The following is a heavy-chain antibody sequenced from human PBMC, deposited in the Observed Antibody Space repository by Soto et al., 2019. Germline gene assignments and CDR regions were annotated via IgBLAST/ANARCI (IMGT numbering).Heavy chain of an antibody. J-gene: IGHJ3*01. CDR2: ISIGSGSI. V-gene: IGHV3-48*02. D-gene: IGHD3-22*01. CDR1: GFTFSNYA. Sequence: EVHLVESGGGLVQPGGSLRVSCAASGFTFSNYAMNWVRQAPGKGLEWVSYISIGSGSIFYADSVKGRFTISRDDAKNLLYLQMNTLRDEDAAVYYSVRDDRWAFDFWGQGTMVTVSP. CDR3: VRDDRWAFDF.